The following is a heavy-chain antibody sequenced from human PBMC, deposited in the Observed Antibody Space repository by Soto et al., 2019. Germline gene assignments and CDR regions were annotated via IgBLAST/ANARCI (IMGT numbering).Heavy chain of an antibody. CDR1: GYTLTELS. CDR2: FDPADGET. CDR3: ATDVVFDSFGVDLNPRDYGMDV. D-gene: IGHD3-3*01. Sequence: GASVKVSCQVSGYTLTELSMHWVRQAPGKGLEWLGGFDPADGETIYSQKFWGRVTMTEDTSTDTAYMELSSQRSEDTAVYYCATDVVFDSFGVDLNPRDYGMDVWGKGTTVTVSS. V-gene: IGHV1-24*01. J-gene: IGHJ6*04.